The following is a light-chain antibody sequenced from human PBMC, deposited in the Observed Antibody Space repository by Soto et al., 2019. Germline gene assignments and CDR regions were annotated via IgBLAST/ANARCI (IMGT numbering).Light chain of an antibody. CDR3: FSFTTDWTHV. V-gene: IGLV2-14*01. J-gene: IGLJ1*01. CDR2: EVS. Sequence: QSVLTQPASVSGSPGQSITISCTGTSSDVGNYNYVSWYQQHPGKAPKLLIYEVSNRPSGVSNRFSGSKSGNAASLTISGLQAEDEADYFCFSFTTDWTHVFGTGTKVTVL. CDR1: SSDVGNYNY.